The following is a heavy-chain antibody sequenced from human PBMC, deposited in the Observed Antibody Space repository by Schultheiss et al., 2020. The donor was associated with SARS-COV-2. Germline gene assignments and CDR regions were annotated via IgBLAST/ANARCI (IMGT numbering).Heavy chain of an antibody. Sequence: ASVKVSCKASGYTFTGYYMHWVRQAPGQGLEWMGWINPNSGGTNYAQKFQGRVTITADESTSTAYMELSSLRAEDTAVYYCARESWLPLATGMDVWGQGTTVTVSS. D-gene: IGHD5-12*01. J-gene: IGHJ6*02. CDR3: ARESWLPLATGMDV. V-gene: IGHV1-2*02. CDR1: GYTFTGYY. CDR2: INPNSGGT.